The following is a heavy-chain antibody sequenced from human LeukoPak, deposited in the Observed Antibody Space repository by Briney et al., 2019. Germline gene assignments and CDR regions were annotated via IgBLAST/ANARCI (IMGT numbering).Heavy chain of an antibody. CDR1: GYTFTGYY. V-gene: IGHV1-69*06. CDR3: ARESLSGGWYADEPMDV. D-gene: IGHD6-19*01. Sequence: SVKVSCKASGYTFTGYYMHWVRQAPGQGLEWMGGIIPIFGTANYAQKFQGRVTITADKSTSTAYMELSSLRSEDTAVYYCARESLSGGWYADEPMDVWGKGTTVTVSS. CDR2: IIPIFGTA. J-gene: IGHJ6*03.